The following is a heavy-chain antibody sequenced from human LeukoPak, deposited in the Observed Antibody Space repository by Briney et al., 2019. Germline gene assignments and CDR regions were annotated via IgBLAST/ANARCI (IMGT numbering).Heavy chain of an antibody. J-gene: IGHJ6*02. D-gene: IGHD6-13*01. CDR1: GGTFSSYA. CDR2: IIPIFGTA. Sequence: GSSVKVSFKASGGTFSSYAISWVRQARGQGLEWMGGIIPIFGTANYAQKFQGRVTITADESTSTAYMELSSLRSEDTAVYYCASLVVASGWYGFGMDVWGQGTTVTVSS. CDR3: ASLVVASGWYGFGMDV. V-gene: IGHV1-69*13.